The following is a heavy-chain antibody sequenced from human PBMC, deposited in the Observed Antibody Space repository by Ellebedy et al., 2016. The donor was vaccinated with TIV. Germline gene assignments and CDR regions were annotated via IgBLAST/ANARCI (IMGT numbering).Heavy chain of an antibody. CDR3: TRARGGGGSVDN. Sequence: PGGSLRLSCAAPGVTVSSYNMNWVRQAPGKGLEWVSVFQSGGVTHYADSVKGRFTVSRDNSRNTLYLQMNSLSVEDTAVYYCTRARGGGGSVDNWGQGTLVTVSS. J-gene: IGHJ4*02. D-gene: IGHD2-21*01. CDR2: FQSGGVT. CDR1: GVTVSSYN. V-gene: IGHV3-66*01.